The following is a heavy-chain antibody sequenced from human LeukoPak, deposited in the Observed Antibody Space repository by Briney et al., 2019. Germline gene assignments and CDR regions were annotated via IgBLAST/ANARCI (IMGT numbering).Heavy chain of an antibody. CDR1: GYSFTNFW. V-gene: IGHV5-51*01. CDR2: IHPTDSDT. CDR3: ARLGYYGSGTFGLPDAFDI. Sequence: GESLKISCQGSGYSFTNFWIGWVRQMPGKGLEWLGIIHPTDSDTRYSPSFQGQVTISADKSISTAYLQWSSLKASDTAMYFCARLGYYGSGTFGLPDAFDIWGQGTMVTVSS. J-gene: IGHJ3*02. D-gene: IGHD3-10*01.